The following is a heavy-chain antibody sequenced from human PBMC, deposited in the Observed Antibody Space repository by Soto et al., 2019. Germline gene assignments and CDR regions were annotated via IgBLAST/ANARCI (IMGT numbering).Heavy chain of an antibody. CDR3: AKVGRHIVLLSASHDACDI. D-gene: IGHD2-21*02. V-gene: IGHV3-23*01. CDR2: ISGSGGST. J-gene: IGHJ3*02. CDR1: GFTFSSYA. Sequence: EVQLLESGGGLVQPGGSLRLSCAASGFTFSSYAMSWVRQAPGKGLEWVSAISGSGGSTYYADSVKGRFTISRDNSKNTLYLQMNRRRAEDTAVYYCAKVGRHIVLLSASHDACDIWGQGTMVNVSS.